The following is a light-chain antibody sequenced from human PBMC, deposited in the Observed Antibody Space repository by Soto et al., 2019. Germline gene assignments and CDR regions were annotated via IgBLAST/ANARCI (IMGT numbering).Light chain of an antibody. Sequence: QAVVTQPPSVSAAPGQRVTISCSGSSSNIGNNYVSWYRQFPGTAPKLLICEDDKRPPGIPDRFSGSKSGSLATLAISGIQIGDEADYYCGAWDDSLSAGRFGGGTKLT. CDR1: SSNIGNNY. V-gene: IGLV1-51*02. CDR2: EDD. J-gene: IGLJ2*01. CDR3: GAWDDSLSAGR.